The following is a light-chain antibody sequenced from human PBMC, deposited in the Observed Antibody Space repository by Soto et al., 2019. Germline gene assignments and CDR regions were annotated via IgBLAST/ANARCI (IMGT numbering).Light chain of an antibody. CDR1: QTVSTY. Sequence: DTQMTQSPSSLSASVGDRISITCRASQTVSTYLNWYQQKPGKAPTLLISATSTLQSGVPSRFSGSGSGTEFTLTITSLQPEDCATYYCQQTYTTPRTFGQGTKVAIK. CDR3: QQTYTTPRT. CDR2: ATS. V-gene: IGKV1-39*01. J-gene: IGKJ1*01.